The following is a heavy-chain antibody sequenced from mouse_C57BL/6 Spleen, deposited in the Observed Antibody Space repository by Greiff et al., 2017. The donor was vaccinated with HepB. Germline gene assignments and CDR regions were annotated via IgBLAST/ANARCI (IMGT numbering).Heavy chain of an antibody. J-gene: IGHJ4*01. CDR1: GYTFTSYW. Sequence: QVQLQQPGAELVRPGTSVKLSCKASGYTFTSYWMHWVKQRPGQGLEWIGVIDPSDSYTNYNQKFKGKATLTVDTSSSTAYMQLSSLTSEDSAVYYCSRSVDYWGQGTSVTVSS. V-gene: IGHV1-59*01. CDR3: SRSVDY. CDR2: IDPSDSYT.